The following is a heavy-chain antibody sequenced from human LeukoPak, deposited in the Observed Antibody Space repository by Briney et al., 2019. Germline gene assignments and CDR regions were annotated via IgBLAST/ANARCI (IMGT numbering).Heavy chain of an antibody. CDR3: AKDRTRLSIAVAGTGLFDY. Sequence: AGGSLRLSCAASGFTVSSNYMSWVRQAPGKGLEWVSVIYSGGSTYYADSVKGRFTISRDNSKNTLYLQMNSLRAEDTAVYYRAKDRTRLSIAVAGTGLFDYWGQGTLVTVSS. CDR2: IYSGGST. J-gene: IGHJ4*02. V-gene: IGHV3-53*05. CDR1: GFTVSSNY. D-gene: IGHD6-19*01.